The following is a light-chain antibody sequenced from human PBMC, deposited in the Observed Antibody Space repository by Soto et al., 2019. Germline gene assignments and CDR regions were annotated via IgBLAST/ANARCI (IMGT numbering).Light chain of an antibody. CDR3: QHYGSSPPKYT. Sequence: EIVLTQSPGTLSLSPGERATLSCRASQSVSSSYLAWYQQKPGQAPRLLIYDAFSRATDIPDRFSGSGSGTDFTLTISRLEPEDFALYYCQHYGSSPPKYTFGKGTKLEI. CDR1: QSVSSSY. V-gene: IGKV3-20*01. CDR2: DAF. J-gene: IGKJ2*01.